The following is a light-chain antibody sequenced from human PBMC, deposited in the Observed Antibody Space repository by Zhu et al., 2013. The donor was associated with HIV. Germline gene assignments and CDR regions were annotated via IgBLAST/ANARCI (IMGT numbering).Light chain of an antibody. CDR1: QDITNY. J-gene: IGKJ1*01. Sequence: DIQMTQSPSSLSASVGDRVTITCRASQDITNYLGWLQQKPGKAPKSLIYATSNLQNGDPWRFSGSGSGTEFTLTISSLQPEDFGTYYCQQSYSAPLAFGQGTKVEIK. V-gene: IGKV1-16*01. CDR3: QQSYSAPLA. CDR2: ATS.